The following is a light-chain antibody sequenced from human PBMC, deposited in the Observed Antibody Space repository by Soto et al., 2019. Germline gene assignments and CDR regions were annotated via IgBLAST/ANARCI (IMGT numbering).Light chain of an antibody. V-gene: IGLV1-40*01. CDR2: GNS. J-gene: IGLJ2*01. CDR1: SSNIGAGYD. Sequence: QSVLTQPPSVSGAPWQRVTISCTGSSSNIGAGYDVHWYQQLPGTAPKLLIYGNSNRPSGVPDRFSGSKSGTSASLAITGLQAEDDADYYCQSYDSSPHVVFGGGTKLTVL. CDR3: QSYDSSPHVV.